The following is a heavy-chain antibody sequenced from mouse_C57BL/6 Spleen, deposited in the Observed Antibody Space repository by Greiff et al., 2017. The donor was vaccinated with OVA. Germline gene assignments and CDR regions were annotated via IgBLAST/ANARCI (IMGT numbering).Heavy chain of an antibody. CDR2: IDPGSGDT. CDR3: RTCDGLYYVDY. CDR1: GFNFTDDY. Sequence: VQLKESGAELVRPGASVKLSCTASGFNFTDDYMHWVKQRPEQGLEWIGWIDPGSGDTEYDSKFQGKATMTADTSSNTAYLQLSSLTSEDTAVYYCRTCDGLYYVDYWGQGTTLTVSS. D-gene: IGHD2-3*01. J-gene: IGHJ2*01. V-gene: IGHV14-4*01.